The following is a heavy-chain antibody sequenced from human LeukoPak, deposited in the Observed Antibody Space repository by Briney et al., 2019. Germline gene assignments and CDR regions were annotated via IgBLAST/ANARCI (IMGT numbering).Heavy chain of an antibody. J-gene: IGHJ4*02. D-gene: IGHD3-9*01. CDR3: ARERDDILTGDFDY. CDR1: GYTFTSYG. Sequence: RASVKVSCKASGYTFTSYGISWVRQAPGQGLEWMGWISAYNGNTNYAQKLQGRVTMTTDTSTSTAYMELRSLRSDDTAVYYCARERDDILTGDFDYWGQGTLVTVSS. CDR2: ISAYNGNT. V-gene: IGHV1-18*01.